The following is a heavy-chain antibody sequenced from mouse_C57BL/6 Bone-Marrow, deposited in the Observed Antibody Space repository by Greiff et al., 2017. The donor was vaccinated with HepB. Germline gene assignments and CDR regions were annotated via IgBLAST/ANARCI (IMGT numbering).Heavy chain of an antibody. Sequence: VQLQQSGPGLVKPSQSLSLTCSVTGYSITSGYYWNWIRQFPGNKLEWMGYISYDGSNNYNPSLKNRISITRDTSKNQFFLKLNSVTTEDTATYYCAREWAYYSNYPFAYWGQGTLVTVSA. CDR2: ISYDGSN. V-gene: IGHV3-6*01. D-gene: IGHD2-5*01. CDR1: GYSITSGYY. CDR3: AREWAYYSNYPFAY. J-gene: IGHJ3*01.